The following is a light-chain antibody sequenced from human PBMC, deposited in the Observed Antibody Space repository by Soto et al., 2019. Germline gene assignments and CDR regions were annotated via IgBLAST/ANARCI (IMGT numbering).Light chain of an antibody. J-gene: IGLJ1*01. CDR1: SSDVGSYNL. Sequence: QSVLTQPASVSGSPGQSITISCTGTSSDVGSYNLVSWYQQYPGKAPKLMISAGTRRPSGVSDRFSGSKSGNTASLTISGLKAEDEADYYCCSYAVSSTYVFGTGTKLTVL. CDR2: AGT. V-gene: IGLV2-23*01. CDR3: CSYAVSSTYV.